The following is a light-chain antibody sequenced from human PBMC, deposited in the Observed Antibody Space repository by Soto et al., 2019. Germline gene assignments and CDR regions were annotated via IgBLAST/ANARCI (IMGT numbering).Light chain of an antibody. Sequence: SYELTQPPSVSVAPGQTARMTCGGENIGGKSVHWYQQKPGQAPVVVVFHDKDRPSGIPERFSGSNSGSAATLTIARVEAGDEADYFCQVWDSSSDEGVFGPGTKLTVL. CDR3: QVWDSSSDEGV. V-gene: IGLV3-21*02. CDR2: HDK. CDR1: NIGGKS. J-gene: IGLJ1*01.